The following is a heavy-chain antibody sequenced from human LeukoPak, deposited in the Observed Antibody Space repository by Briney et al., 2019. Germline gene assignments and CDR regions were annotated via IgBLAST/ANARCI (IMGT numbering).Heavy chain of an antibody. CDR1: GFTFSSYA. Sequence: PGGSLRLSCAASGFTFSSYAMTWVRQAPGKRLEWVSAISYDRGNIYYADSVKGRFTISRDNSKNILYLQMNSLRAEDTAVYYCAKDGLARGANWFDPWGQGTLVIVSS. V-gene: IGHV3-23*01. J-gene: IGHJ5*02. CDR2: ISYDRGNI. CDR3: AKDGLARGANWFDP. D-gene: IGHD3-10*01.